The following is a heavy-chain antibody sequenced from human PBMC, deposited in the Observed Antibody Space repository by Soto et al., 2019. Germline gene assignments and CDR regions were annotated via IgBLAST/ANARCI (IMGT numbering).Heavy chain of an antibody. CDR2: IYYSGST. CDR1: GGSISSYY. CDR3: ARDLTYYYDSRDYYYGMDV. J-gene: IGHJ6*02. V-gene: IGHV4-59*01. Sequence: SETLSLTCTVSGGSISSYYWSCIRQPPGKGLEWFGYIYYSGSTNYNPSLKSRVTISVDTSKNQFSLKLSSVTAADTAVYYCARDLTYYYDSRDYYYGMDVWGQGTTVTVSS. D-gene: IGHD3-22*01.